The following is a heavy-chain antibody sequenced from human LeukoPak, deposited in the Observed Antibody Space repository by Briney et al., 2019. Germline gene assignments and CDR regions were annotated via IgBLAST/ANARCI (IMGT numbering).Heavy chain of an antibody. CDR2: INPNSGGT. V-gene: IGHV1-2*06. Sequence: ASVKVSCKASGYTFTGYYMHWVRQAPGQGLDWMGRINPNSGGTNYAQKFQGRVTMTRDTSISTAYMELSRLRSDDTAVYYCARERYSGYDYHQDWGQGTLVTVSS. J-gene: IGHJ4*02. D-gene: IGHD5-12*01. CDR3: ARERYSGYDYHQD. CDR1: GYTFTGYY.